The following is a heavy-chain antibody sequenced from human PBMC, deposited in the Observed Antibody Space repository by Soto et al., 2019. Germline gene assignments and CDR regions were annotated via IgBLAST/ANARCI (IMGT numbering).Heavy chain of an antibody. J-gene: IGHJ4*02. CDR3: ARDRPHLHETTGRIDS. CDR2: IYYNGYS. CDR1: GGSLSSYY. V-gene: IGHV4-59*01. Sequence: PSETLSLTCSVSGGSLSSYYWSWIRQPPGKGLEWIGYIYYNGYSHSNPSLKSRVTMSVDTSKNQFSLRVTSVTAADTAVYYCARDRPHLHETTGRIDSWGQGMLVTVSS. D-gene: IGHD1-7*01.